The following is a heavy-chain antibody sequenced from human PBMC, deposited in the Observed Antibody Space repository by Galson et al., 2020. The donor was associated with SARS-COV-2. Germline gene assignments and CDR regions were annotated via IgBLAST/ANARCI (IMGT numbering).Heavy chain of an antibody. Sequence: QLGESLKISCAASGFTFSSYGMHWVRQAPGKGLEWVAVIWYDGSNKYYADSVKGRFTISRDNSKNTLYLQMNSLRAEDTAVYYCARGSVDSSSWYGYYFDYWGQGTLVTVSS. CDR2: IWYDGSNK. D-gene: IGHD6-13*01. CDR1: GFTFSSYG. J-gene: IGHJ4*02. CDR3: ARGSVDSSSWYGYYFDY. V-gene: IGHV3-33*01.